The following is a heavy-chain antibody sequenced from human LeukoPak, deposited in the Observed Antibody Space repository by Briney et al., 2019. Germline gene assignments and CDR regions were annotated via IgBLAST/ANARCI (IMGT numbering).Heavy chain of an antibody. J-gene: IGHJ4*02. CDR2: IYSGGST. CDR1: GFTVSSNY. CDR3: APIRYSSGWYLDY. V-gene: IGHV3-66*02. Sequence: GGSLRLSCAASGFTVSSNYMSWVRQAPGKGLEWVSVIYSGGSTYYADSVKGRFTISRDNSKNTLYLQMNSLRAEDTAVYYCAPIRYSSGWYLDYWGQGTLVTVSS. D-gene: IGHD6-19*01.